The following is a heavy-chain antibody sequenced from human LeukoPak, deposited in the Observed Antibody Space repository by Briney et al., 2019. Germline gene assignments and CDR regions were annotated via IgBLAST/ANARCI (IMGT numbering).Heavy chain of an antibody. Sequence: SETLSLTCTVSGGSISSYYWSWIRQPAGKGLEWIGRIYTSGSTNYNPSLKSRVTMSVDTSKNQFSLKLSSVTAADTAVYYCAGDTSTTYYDFWSGYQAGGFDYWGQGTLVTVSS. CDR3: AGDTSTTYYDFWSGYQAGGFDY. CDR2: IYTSGST. V-gene: IGHV4-4*07. CDR1: GGSISSYY. D-gene: IGHD3-3*01. J-gene: IGHJ4*02.